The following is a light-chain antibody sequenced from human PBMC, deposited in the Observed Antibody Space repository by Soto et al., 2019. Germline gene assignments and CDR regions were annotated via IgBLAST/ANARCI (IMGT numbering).Light chain of an antibody. Sequence: QSVLTQPASVSGSPGQSITISCTGTSSDVGGYNYVSWYQQRPGEAPKLMIYEVSNRPSGVSNRFSGSKSGNTASLTISGLQAEDEADYYCSSCAISSTPHGVFGGGTQLTVL. J-gene: IGLJ3*02. CDR1: SSDVGGYNY. V-gene: IGLV2-14*01. CDR2: EVS. CDR3: SSCAISSTPHGV.